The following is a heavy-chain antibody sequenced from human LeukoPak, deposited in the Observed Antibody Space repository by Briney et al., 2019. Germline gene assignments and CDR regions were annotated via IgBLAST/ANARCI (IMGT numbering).Heavy chain of an antibody. CDR2: INSDGSST. Sequence: GGSLRLSCAASGFTFSNYWMHWVRQAPGKGLVWVSRINSDGSSTTYADSVKGRFTISRDNAKNTLYLQMNSLRAEDTAVYYCAREYYDSSGFRLDYWGQGTLVTVSS. D-gene: IGHD3-22*01. J-gene: IGHJ4*02. V-gene: IGHV3-74*01. CDR3: AREYYDSSGFRLDY. CDR1: GFTFSNYW.